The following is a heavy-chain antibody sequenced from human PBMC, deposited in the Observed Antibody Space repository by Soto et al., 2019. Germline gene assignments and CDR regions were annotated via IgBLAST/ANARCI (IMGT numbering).Heavy chain of an antibody. V-gene: IGHV4-39*01. CDR1: GGSISSSSYY. Sequence: QLQLQESGPGLVKPSETLSLTCTVSGGSISSSSYYWGWIRQPPGKGLEWIGSVDYSGSTYYNPSLKSRVTIYEDTSENEFPLKLGFVPAADTAVYYGARKPTEFFIVGTYKGSWFDPCGQGTLVTVSS. J-gene: IGHJ5*02. CDR2: VDYSGST. CDR3: ARKPTEFFIVGTYKGSWFDP. D-gene: IGHD1-26*01.